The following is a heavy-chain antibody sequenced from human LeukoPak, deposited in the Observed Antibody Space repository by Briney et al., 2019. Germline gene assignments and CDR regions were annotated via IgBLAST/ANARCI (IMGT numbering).Heavy chain of an antibody. CDR3: AKGEAIRYFDWLLYD. CDR1: GFTFDDYA. Sequence: PGRSLRLSCAASGFTFDDYATHWVRQAPGKGLEWVSGISWNSGNIYYEDSVKGRFTISRDNAKNSLYLQMNSLRAEDTALYYCAKGEAIRYFDWLLYDWGQGIPVTVSS. J-gene: IGHJ4*02. V-gene: IGHV3-9*01. D-gene: IGHD3-9*01. CDR2: ISWNSGNI.